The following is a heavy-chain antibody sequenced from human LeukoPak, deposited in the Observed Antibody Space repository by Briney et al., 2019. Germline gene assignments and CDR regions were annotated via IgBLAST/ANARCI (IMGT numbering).Heavy chain of an antibody. CDR1: GFPFSNYG. Sequence: GGSLRLSCAASGFPFSNYGVHWVRQAPGKGLEWVSFIRFDGSNKYYADSVKGRFTISRDNAKNSLYLQMNSLRAEDTAVYYCARVIRGINNNFDYWGQGTLVTVSS. CDR2: IRFDGSNK. D-gene: IGHD3-10*01. CDR3: ARVIRGINNNFDY. V-gene: IGHV3-30*02. J-gene: IGHJ4*02.